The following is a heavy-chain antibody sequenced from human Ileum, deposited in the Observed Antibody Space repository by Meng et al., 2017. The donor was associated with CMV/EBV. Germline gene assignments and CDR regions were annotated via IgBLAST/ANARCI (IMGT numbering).Heavy chain of an antibody. CDR3: ARDIDEIYGH. V-gene: IGHV4-39*07. CDR1: GFSVSSSTYY. D-gene: IGHD2-15*01. CDR2: MYHSGKT. J-gene: IGHJ4*02. Sequence: SETLSLTCDVSGFSVSSSTYYWAWIRQSPGKGLEWIGSMYHSGKTYYNASLTSRVTISIDTSTMQFSLKLRSVTAADTAVYYCARDIDEIYGHWGQGTLVTVSS.